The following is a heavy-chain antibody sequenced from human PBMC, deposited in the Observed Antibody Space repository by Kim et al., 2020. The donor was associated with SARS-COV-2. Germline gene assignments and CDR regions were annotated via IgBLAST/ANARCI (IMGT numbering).Heavy chain of an antibody. CDR2: ISGSGGST. CDR3: AKDRRAAYYYDSSGGSPEYFQH. CDR1: GFTFSSYA. D-gene: IGHD3-22*01. Sequence: GGSLRLSCAASGFTFSSYAMSWVRQAPGKGLEWVSAISGSGGSTYYADSVKGRFTISRDNSKNTLYLQMNSLRAEDTAVYYCAKDRRAAYYYDSSGGSPEYFQHWGQGTLVTVSS. V-gene: IGHV3-23*01. J-gene: IGHJ1*01.